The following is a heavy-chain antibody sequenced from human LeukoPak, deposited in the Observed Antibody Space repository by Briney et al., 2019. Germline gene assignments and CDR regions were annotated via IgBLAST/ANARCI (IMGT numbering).Heavy chain of an antibody. CDR1: GFSFSSYW. D-gene: IGHD1-26*01. J-gene: IGHJ4*02. CDR2: IKQDGSEK. CDR3: ARQRYSDY. V-gene: IGHV3-7*01. Sequence: PGGSLRLSCEGPGFSFSSYWMTWVRQAPEKGLEWVANIKQDGSEKYYVDSVRGRFTISRDNAKNSLYLQMNSLRAEDTAMYYCARQRYSDYWGQGTLVTLSS.